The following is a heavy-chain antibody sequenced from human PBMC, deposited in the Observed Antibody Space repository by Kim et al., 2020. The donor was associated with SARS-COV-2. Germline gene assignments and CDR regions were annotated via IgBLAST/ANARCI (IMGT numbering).Heavy chain of an antibody. CDR3: TRDYGGV. J-gene: IGHJ4*02. V-gene: IGHV3-64*01. Sequence: GGSLRLSCAASGFTFSIYAMHWVRQAPGKGLEYISAIGSGNGGSTYYANSVKGRFTISRDNSKNTVYLQMGSLRAEDMAVYYCTRDYGGVWGQGTLVIVSS. D-gene: IGHD2-8*01. CDR2: IGSGNGGST. CDR1: GFTFSIYA.